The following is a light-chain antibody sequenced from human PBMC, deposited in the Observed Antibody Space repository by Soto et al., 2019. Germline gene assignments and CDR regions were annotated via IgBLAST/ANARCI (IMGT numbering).Light chain of an antibody. CDR3: QQYGSSPGT. Sequence: EIVLTQSPGTLSLSTGERATLSCRASQSVSSSYLAWYQQKPGQAPRLLIYGASIRATGIPDRFSGSGSGTDFTITISRLETEDFAVYYCQQYGSSPGTFGQGTKVEIK. CDR2: GAS. V-gene: IGKV3-20*01. J-gene: IGKJ1*01. CDR1: QSVSSSY.